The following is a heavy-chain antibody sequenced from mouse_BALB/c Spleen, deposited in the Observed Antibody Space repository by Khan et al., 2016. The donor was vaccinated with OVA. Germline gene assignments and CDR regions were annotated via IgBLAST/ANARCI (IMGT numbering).Heavy chain of an antibody. D-gene: IGHD1-1*02. CDR1: GFTFSSYT. J-gene: IGHJ3*01. V-gene: IGHV5-12-2*01. Sequence: EVELVESGGGLVQPGGSLKLSCAASGFTFSSYTMSWVRQTPEKRLEWVAYISNGGGSTYYPDTVKGRFTISRDNAKNTLYLQMSSRKSEDTAMYCCARRGRGKSWFAYWGQGTLVTVSA. CDR2: ISNGGGST. CDR3: ARRGRGKSWFAY.